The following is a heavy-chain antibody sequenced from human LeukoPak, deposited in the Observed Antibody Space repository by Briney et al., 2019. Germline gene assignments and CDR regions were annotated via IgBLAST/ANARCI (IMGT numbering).Heavy chain of an antibody. J-gene: IGHJ5*02. Sequence: GGSLRLSCAASGFTFGSYGMHWVRQAPGKGLEWVTFIRSDGSNKYYADSVKGRLTISRDNSKNTLYLQMNTLIADDTAVYYCARDSPGSSWYDWFDPWGQGTLVTVSS. D-gene: IGHD6-13*01. V-gene: IGHV3-30*02. CDR1: GFTFGSYG. CDR3: ARDSPGSSWYDWFDP. CDR2: IRSDGSNK.